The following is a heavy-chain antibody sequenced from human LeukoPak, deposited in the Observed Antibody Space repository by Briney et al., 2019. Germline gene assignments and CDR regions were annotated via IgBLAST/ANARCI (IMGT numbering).Heavy chain of an antibody. CDR3: ARLTPVAGTKNPIYYFDY. D-gene: IGHD6-19*01. J-gene: IGHJ4*02. Sequence: SETLSLTCTVSGGSISSSSYYWGWIRQPPGKGLEWIGSIYYSGSTYYNPSLKSRVTISVDTPKNQFSLKLSSVTAADTAVYYCARLTPVAGTKNPIYYFDYWGQGTLVTVSS. CDR2: IYYSGST. V-gene: IGHV4-39*01. CDR1: GGSISSSSYY.